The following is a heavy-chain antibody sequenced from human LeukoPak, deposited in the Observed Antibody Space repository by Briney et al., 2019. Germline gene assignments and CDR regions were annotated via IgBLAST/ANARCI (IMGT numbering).Heavy chain of an antibody. Sequence: GGSLRLSCAASGFTFDDYAMHWVRQAPGKGLEWVSGISWNSGSIGYADSVKGRFTISRDNSKNTLYLQMNSLRAEDTAVYYCARSLSTSWSRPHDLYSSGVGYWGQGTLVTVSS. CDR3: ARSLSTSWSRPHDLYSSGVGY. CDR2: ISWNSGSI. CDR1: GFTFDDYA. D-gene: IGHD6-19*01. V-gene: IGHV3-9*01. J-gene: IGHJ4*02.